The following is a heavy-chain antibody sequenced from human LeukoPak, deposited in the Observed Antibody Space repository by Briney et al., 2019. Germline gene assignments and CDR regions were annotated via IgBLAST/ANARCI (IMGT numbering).Heavy chain of an antibody. D-gene: IGHD1-1*01. J-gene: IGHJ4*02. V-gene: IGHV1-69*04. CDR1: GGTFSSYA. Sequence: GASVKVSCKASGGTFSSYAISWVRQAPGQGLEWMGRTIPILGIANYAQKFQGRVTITADKSTSTAYMELSSLRSEDTAVYYCARDLGRSYAYYFDYWGQGTLVTVSS. CDR3: ARDLGRSYAYYFDY. CDR2: TIPILGIA.